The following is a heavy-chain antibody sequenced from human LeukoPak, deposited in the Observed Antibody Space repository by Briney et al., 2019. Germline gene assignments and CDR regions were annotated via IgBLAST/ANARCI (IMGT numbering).Heavy chain of an antibody. Sequence: SETLSLTCTVSGGSINSYYWSWIRQPPGKGLEWIGYIYYSGSTNYNPSLKSRVTISVDTSKNQFSLKLSSVTAADTPVYYCATAYYYLWSDYHPTPYYYYMDVWGKGTTVTVSS. CDR3: ATAYYYLWSDYHPTPYYYYMDV. V-gene: IGHV4-59*01. CDR1: GGSINSYY. D-gene: IGHD3-3*01. CDR2: IYYSGST. J-gene: IGHJ6*03.